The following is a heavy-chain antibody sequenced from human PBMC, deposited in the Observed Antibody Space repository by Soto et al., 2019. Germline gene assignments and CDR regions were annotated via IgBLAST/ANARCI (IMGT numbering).Heavy chain of an antibody. CDR2: LYDLDGS. CDR1: GFTISGKKY. J-gene: IGHJ3*01. V-gene: IGHV3-53*01. CDR3: ATWHERQHAYDV. D-gene: IGHD1-1*01. Sequence: DVQLVESGGGLIQPGESLRLSCAAFGFTISGKKYVAWVRQAPGKGLEWVSALYDLDGSFYAASVKGRFTTSSDSSKTTVYLQMNALRPEDTAVYYCATWHERQHAYDVWGQGTTVTVSS.